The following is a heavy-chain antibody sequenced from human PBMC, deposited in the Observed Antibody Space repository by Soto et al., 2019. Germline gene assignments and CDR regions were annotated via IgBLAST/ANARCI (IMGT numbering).Heavy chain of an antibody. Sequence: QVQLQESGPGLVKPSQTLSLTCTVSGGSISSGPYYWSWVRQHPGKGLEWIGNIYYSGSTYYNPSLKSRVTKSVVTSKNQFSLKLSSVTAADTAVYYCARGQLMGYYYYYGMAVWGQGTTVTVSS. D-gene: IGHD1-1*01. CDR3: ARGQLMGYYYYYGMAV. CDR2: IYYSGST. V-gene: IGHV4-31*03. J-gene: IGHJ6*02. CDR1: GGSISSGPYY.